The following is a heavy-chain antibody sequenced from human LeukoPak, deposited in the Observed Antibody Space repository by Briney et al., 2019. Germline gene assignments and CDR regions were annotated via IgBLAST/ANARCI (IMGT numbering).Heavy chain of an antibody. V-gene: IGHV4-59*01. CDR2: IYYSGST. J-gene: IGHJ4*02. CDR3: AGMVFDFWSGYYFFDY. D-gene: IGHD3-3*01. CDR1: GGSISSYY. Sequence: SETLSLTCTVSGGSISSYYWSWIRQLPGKGLEWIGYIYYSGSTNYNPSLKSRVTISVDTSKNQFSLKLSSVTAADTAVYYCAGMVFDFWSGYYFFDYWGQGTLVTVSS.